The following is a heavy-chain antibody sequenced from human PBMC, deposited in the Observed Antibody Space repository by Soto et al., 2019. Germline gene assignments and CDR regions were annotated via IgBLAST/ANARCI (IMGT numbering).Heavy chain of an antibody. CDR1: GFTFSSYA. D-gene: IGHD3-16*02. J-gene: IGHJ4*02. CDR3: AKVTGEITFGGVIAFDY. CDR2: ISGSGGST. V-gene: IGHV3-23*01. Sequence: GGSLRLSCAASGFTFSSYAMSWVRQAPGKGLEWVSAISGSGGSTYYADSVKGRFTISRDNSKNTLYLQMNSLRAEDTAVYYCAKVTGEITFGGVIAFDYWGQGTLVTVSS.